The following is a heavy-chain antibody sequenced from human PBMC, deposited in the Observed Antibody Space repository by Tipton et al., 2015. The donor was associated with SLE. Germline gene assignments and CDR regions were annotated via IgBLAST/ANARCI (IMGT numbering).Heavy chain of an antibody. Sequence: GLVKPSETLSLTCTVYGVSFSGYYWTWIRQPPGMGLQWIGFVSYTGTTNYNASLSSRLTISIDTSKNHFSLSLNSLTAADTAVYFCARGSVGFDYWGQGALVTVSS. CDR2: VSYTGTT. V-gene: IGHV4-59*01. CDR1: GVSFSGYY. D-gene: IGHD3-10*01. J-gene: IGHJ4*02. CDR3: ARGSVGFDY.